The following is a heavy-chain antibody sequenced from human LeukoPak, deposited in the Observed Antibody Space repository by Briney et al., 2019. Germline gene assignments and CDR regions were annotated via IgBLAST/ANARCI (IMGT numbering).Heavy chain of an antibody. V-gene: IGHV3-9*01. Sequence: GGSLRLSCAASGFTFDDYAMHWVRQAPGKGLEWVSGISWNSYSIGYADSVKGRFTISRDNAKNSLYLQMNSLRAEDTAFYYCAKDNGYSRSLTIDYWGQGTLVTVSS. CDR2: ISWNSYSI. CDR3: AKDNGYSRSLTIDY. CDR1: GFTFDDYA. J-gene: IGHJ4*02. D-gene: IGHD6-13*01.